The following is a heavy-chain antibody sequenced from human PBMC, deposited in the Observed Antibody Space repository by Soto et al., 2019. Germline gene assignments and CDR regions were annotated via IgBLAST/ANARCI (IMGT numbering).Heavy chain of an antibody. Sequence: QVQLVQSGAEVKKSGSSVKVSCKASGGTFSRYSISWVRQAPGQGLEWMGGIIPVFGTAKYAQKFQGRVTVTADESTTTVEMYLSSIRSKDTAVYYCARSQNYDIVTGFYPRGGNFDYWGQGTLVTVSS. CDR1: GGTFSRYS. CDR2: IIPVFGTA. D-gene: IGHD3-9*01. J-gene: IGHJ4*02. CDR3: ARSQNYDIVTGFYPRGGNFDY. V-gene: IGHV1-69*01.